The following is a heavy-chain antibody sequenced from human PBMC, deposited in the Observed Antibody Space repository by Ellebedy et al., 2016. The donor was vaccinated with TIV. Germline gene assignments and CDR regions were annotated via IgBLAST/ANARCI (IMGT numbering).Heavy chain of an antibody. Sequence: SETLSPTXTVSGGSLSSYYWSWIRQPPGKGLEWIGCVHYSGTTNYNPSLNTRVTISVDTSKNQFSLKLSSVTAADTAVYHCARDSSYYDILTGYYTGLDYWGQGTLVTVSS. CDR2: VHYSGTT. CDR1: GGSLSSYY. V-gene: IGHV4-59*12. D-gene: IGHD3-9*01. CDR3: ARDSSYYDILTGYYTGLDY. J-gene: IGHJ4*02.